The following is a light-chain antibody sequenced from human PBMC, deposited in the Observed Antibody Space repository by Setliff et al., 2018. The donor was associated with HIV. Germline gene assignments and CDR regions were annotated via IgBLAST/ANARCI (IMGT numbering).Light chain of an antibody. CDR1: SSDIGSYNY. J-gene: IGLJ1*01. CDR3: SSYTSSSTAL. Sequence: QSALAQPASVSGPPGQSIAISCTGTSSDIGSYNYVSWYQHHPGKAPRLIIYDVTNRPSGVSDRFSGSKSGNTASLTISGLQAEDEADYYCSSYTSSSTALFGTGTKV. V-gene: IGLV2-14*01. CDR2: DVT.